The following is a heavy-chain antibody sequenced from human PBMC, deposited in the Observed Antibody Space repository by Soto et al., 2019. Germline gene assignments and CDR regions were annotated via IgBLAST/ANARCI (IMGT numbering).Heavy chain of an antibody. V-gene: IGHV3-33*01. J-gene: IGHJ5*02. Sequence: QVQLVESGGGVVQPGRSLRLSCEVSGFSLSGYGMHWVRQAPGKGLEWVAVIWYHGTTKNYADSVKGRFTISRDISKNTVYLQMDSLKVEETAVYYCARDVDRTSHLNWFDPWGQGVMVTVSS. CDR1: GFSLSGYG. CDR2: IWYHGTTK. CDR3: ARDVDRTSHLNWFDP. D-gene: IGHD5-12*01.